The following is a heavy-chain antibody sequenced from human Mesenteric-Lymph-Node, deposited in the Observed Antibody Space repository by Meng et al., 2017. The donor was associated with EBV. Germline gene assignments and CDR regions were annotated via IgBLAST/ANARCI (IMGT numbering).Heavy chain of an antibody. J-gene: IGHJ4*02. CDR1: GYRRSELS. V-gene: IGHV1-24*01. CDR3: ATGDYGRDVFDY. Sequence: VQLVRSGAEVKKPGAAVKVSCKVSGYRRSELSMHWVRQAPGKGLEWMGGLDLTDGERIYAQKFQGRVTMTEDTSTDTAYMEMSSLRSEDTAVYYCATGDYGRDVFDYWGQGTLVTVSS. CDR2: LDLTDGER. D-gene: IGHD3-16*01.